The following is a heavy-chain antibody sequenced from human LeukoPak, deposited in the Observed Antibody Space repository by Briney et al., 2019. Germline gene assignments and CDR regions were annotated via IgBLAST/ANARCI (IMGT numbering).Heavy chain of an antibody. D-gene: IGHD3-10*01. J-gene: IGHJ4*02. CDR1: GFTFSSYG. V-gene: IGHV3-23*01. CDR2: ISDSGDRI. Sequence: GGSLRLSCAASGFTFSSYGMSWVRQAPGRGLEWVAVISDSGDRIYYVDSVKGRFTISRDNAKHTLYLQMNSLRAEDTAIYYCAKDQYYYNSGSYSDYWGQGTLVTVPS. CDR3: AKDQYYYNSGSYSDY.